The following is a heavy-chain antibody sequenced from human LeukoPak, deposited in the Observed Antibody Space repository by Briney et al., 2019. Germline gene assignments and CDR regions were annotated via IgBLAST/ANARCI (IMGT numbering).Heavy chain of an antibody. J-gene: IGHJ6*03. CDR3: AKDGDVSSWYDYYYYYMDV. D-gene: IGHD6-13*01. Sequence: GGSLRLSCAASGFTFSSYAMSCVRQAPGKGREGVSPISGGGGSTYYADSAKGRFTISRDNSKNTLYLQMNSLRAEDTAVYYCAKDGDVSSWYDYYYYYMDVWGKGTTVTVSS. V-gene: IGHV3-23*01. CDR2: ISGGGGST. CDR1: GFTFSSYA.